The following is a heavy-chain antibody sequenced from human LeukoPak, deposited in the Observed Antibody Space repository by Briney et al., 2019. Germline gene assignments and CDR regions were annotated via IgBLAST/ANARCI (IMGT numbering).Heavy chain of an antibody. CDR2: ITSDGSST. CDR1: GLTFSSHW. CDR3: VRDRTLGVRDGFILA. Sequence: GGSLRLSCAASGLTFSSHWMHWVRQAPGKGLVWVSRITSDGSSTTYADSVKGRFTISRDNAKNMLCLQVNSLRAEDTAVYYCVRDRTLGVRDGFILAWGQGTLVTVSS. J-gene: IGHJ5*02. D-gene: IGHD5-24*01. V-gene: IGHV3-74*01.